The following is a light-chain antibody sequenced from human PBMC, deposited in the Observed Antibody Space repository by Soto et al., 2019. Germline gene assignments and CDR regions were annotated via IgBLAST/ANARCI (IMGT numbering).Light chain of an antibody. CDR2: GAS. CDR1: QSVSSSY. Sequence: EIVLTQSPGTLSLSPGERATLSCRASQSVSSSYLAWYQQKPGQAPRLLIYGASSRATGIPDRFSGSGSGTDFTLTISRLEPEDFAVYYCHQYGRSPRYTFGQGTKLEIK. J-gene: IGKJ2*01. CDR3: HQYGRSPRYT. V-gene: IGKV3-20*01.